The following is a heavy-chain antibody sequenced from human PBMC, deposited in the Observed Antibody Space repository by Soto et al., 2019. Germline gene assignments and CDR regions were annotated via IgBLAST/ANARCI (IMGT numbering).Heavy chain of an antibody. CDR2: INHSGST. V-gene: IGHV4-34*01. D-gene: IGHD2-15*01. Sequence: SETLSLTCAVYGGSFSDYYWSWIRQPPGKGLEWIGEINHSGSTNYNPSLKSRVTISVDTSKNQFSLKLSSVTAADTAVYYCARPTGYCSGGSCSQYYYYYYMDVWGKGTTVTVSS. CDR3: ARPTGYCSGGSCSQYYYYYYMDV. CDR1: GGSFSDYY. J-gene: IGHJ6*03.